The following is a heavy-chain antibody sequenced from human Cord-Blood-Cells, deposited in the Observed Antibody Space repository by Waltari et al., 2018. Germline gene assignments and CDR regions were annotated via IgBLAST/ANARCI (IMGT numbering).Heavy chain of an antibody. D-gene: IGHD6-19*01. Sequence: EVQLLESGGGLVQPGGSLRLSCAASGFTLCSYAMSCVRQALGEGLEWVSAISGSGGSTYYADFVKGQFTISRDNSKNTLYLQMNSLRGEDTAVYYCAKDKTLSDSSGVVDVWGQGTTVTVSS. CDR1: GFTLCSYA. CDR2: ISGSGGST. V-gene: IGHV3-23*01. CDR3: AKDKTLSDSSGVVDV. J-gene: IGHJ6*02.